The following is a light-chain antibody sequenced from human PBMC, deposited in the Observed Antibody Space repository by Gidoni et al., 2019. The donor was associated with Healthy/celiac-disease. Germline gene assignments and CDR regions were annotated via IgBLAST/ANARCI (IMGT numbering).Light chain of an antibody. CDR1: QSVLYSSNNKNY. J-gene: IGKJ2*04. CDR3: QQYYSTRSS. CDR2: WAS. V-gene: IGKV4-1*01. Sequence: DIVMTQSPDSLAVSLGERATINCKSSQSVLYSSNNKNYLAWYQQKPGQPPKLLIYWASTRESGVPDRFSGSGSGTDFNLTISSLQAEDVAVYYCQQYYSTRSSFGQGTKLEIK.